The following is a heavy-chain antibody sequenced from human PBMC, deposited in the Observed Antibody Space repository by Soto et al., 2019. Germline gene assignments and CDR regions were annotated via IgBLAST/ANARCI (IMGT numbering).Heavy chain of an antibody. CDR3: AKGPGVRFFSDYMDV. J-gene: IGHJ6*03. V-gene: IGHV3-23*01. CDR2: IRGSGGST. Sequence: GGSLRLSCAASGFTFSSYAMSWVRQAPGKGLEWVSAIRGSGGSTYYADSVKGRFPISRDNSKNTLYLQMNSLRAEDTAVYYCAKGPGVRFFSDYMDVWGKGTTVTVSS. CDR1: GFTFSSYA. D-gene: IGHD3-3*01.